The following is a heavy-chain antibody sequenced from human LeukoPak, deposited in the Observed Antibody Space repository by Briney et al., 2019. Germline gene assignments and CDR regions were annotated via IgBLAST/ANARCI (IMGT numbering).Heavy chain of an antibody. CDR2: ISSSSSTI. Sequence: HPGGSLRLSCAASGFTFSSYSMNWVRQAPGKGLEWVSYISSSSSTIYYADSVKGRFTISRDNAKNSLYLQMNSLRAEDTAVYYCAIIYLIVGATTFDHWGQGTLVTVSS. J-gene: IGHJ4*02. V-gene: IGHV3-48*01. CDR3: AIIYLIVGATTFDH. CDR1: GFTFSSYS. D-gene: IGHD1-26*01.